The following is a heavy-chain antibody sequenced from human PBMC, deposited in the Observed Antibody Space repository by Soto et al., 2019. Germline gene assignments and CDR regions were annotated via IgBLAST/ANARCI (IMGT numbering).Heavy chain of an antibody. CDR3: ARSDLGYCSGGSCYSASWFDP. V-gene: IGHV1-2*04. CDR1: GYTFTGYY. J-gene: IGHJ5*02. Sequence: QVQLVQSGAEVKKPGASVKVSCKASGYTFTGYYMHWVRQAPGQGLEWMGWINPNSGGTNYAQKFQGWVTRTRDTSISTAYMELSRLRSDDTAVYYCARSDLGYCSGGSCYSASWFDPWGQGTLVTVSS. D-gene: IGHD2-15*01. CDR2: INPNSGGT.